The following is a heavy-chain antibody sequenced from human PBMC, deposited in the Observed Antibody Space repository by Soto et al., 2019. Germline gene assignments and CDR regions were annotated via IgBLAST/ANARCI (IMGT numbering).Heavy chain of an antibody. Sequence: EVQVLQSGGGLVQPWGSLRLSCAASALTFSIHAMILVRQAPGKGLEWVSGISSSGGTTFHADSVKGRFTIFSDNSKNRQYLQMNSPRADDTAVYYCAKARYDYYYYYMDVWGKGATVIGSS. V-gene: IGHV3-23*01. CDR1: ALTFSIHA. CDR3: AKARYDYYYYYMDV. J-gene: IGHJ6*03. CDR2: ISSSGGTT. D-gene: IGHD1-20*01.